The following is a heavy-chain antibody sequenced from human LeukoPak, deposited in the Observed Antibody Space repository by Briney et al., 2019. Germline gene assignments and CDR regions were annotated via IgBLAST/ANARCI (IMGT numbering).Heavy chain of an antibody. V-gene: IGHV4-34*01. CDR3: ARVMEDYGGNSPLDY. J-gene: IGHJ4*02. CDR2: INHSGST. D-gene: IGHD4-23*01. Sequence: PSETLSRTCAVYGGSFSGYYWSWIRQPPGKRLEWIGEINHSGSTNYNPSLKSRVTISVDTSKNQFSLKLSSVTAADTAVYYCARVMEDYGGNSPLDYWGQGTLVTVSS. CDR1: GGSFSGYY.